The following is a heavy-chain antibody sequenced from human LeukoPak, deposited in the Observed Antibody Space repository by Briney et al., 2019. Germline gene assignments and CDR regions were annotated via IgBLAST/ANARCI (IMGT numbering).Heavy chain of an antibody. D-gene: IGHD3-9*01. CDR2: IYYTGST. Sequence: SETLSLTCTISGGSVSDYYWSWIRQSPGKGLEWIGYIYYTGSTSYNPSPKSRVTISADTSKNEFSLKLNSVTAADTAVYYCARAPSYYDILTGYYSAYMDVWGKGTTVTISS. V-gene: IGHV4-59*02. CDR3: ARAPSYYDILTGYYSAYMDV. J-gene: IGHJ6*03. CDR1: GGSVSDYY.